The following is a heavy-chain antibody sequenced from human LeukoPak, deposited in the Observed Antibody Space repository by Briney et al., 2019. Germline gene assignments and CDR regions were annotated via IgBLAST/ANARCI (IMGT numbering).Heavy chain of an antibody. Sequence: GGSLRLSCAASGFRFSSYGMNWVRQAPGKGLEWVAVISYDGSNKYNADSVKGRFTISRDNSKNTLYLQMNSLRPEDTAVYHCARDSATGWGQGTLVTVSS. D-gene: IGHD4-17*01. CDR3: ARDSATG. CDR1: GFRFSSYG. CDR2: ISYDGSNK. J-gene: IGHJ4*02. V-gene: IGHV3-30-3*01.